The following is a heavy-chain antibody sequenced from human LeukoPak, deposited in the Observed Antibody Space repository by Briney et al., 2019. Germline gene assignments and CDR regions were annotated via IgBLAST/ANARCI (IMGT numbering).Heavy chain of an antibody. CDR3: ARDRTGFYGSGSYRWFDP. Sequence: GGSLRLSCAASGFTFSSYNMNWVRQAPGKGLEWVSCISDSSNYIYYADSVKGRFTISRDNAKNSLYLQMNSLRAEDTAVYYCARDRTGFYGSGSYRWFDPWGQGTLVTVSS. CDR2: ISDSSNYI. J-gene: IGHJ5*02. CDR1: GFTFSSYN. D-gene: IGHD3-10*01. V-gene: IGHV3-21*04.